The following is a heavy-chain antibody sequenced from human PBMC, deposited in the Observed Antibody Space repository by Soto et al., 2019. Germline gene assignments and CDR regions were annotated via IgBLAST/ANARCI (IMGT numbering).Heavy chain of an antibody. J-gene: IGHJ5*02. D-gene: IGHD5-12*01. Sequence: ASVKVSCKASGYTFTGYYMHWVRQAPGQGLEWMGWINPNSGGTNYAQKFQGWVTMTRDTSISTAYMELSRLRSDDTAVYYCARDVLDSGYDYPPGPLVPWFDPWGQGTLVTVSS. CDR3: ARDVLDSGYDYPPGPLVPWFDP. CDR2: INPNSGGT. CDR1: GYTFTGYY. V-gene: IGHV1-2*04.